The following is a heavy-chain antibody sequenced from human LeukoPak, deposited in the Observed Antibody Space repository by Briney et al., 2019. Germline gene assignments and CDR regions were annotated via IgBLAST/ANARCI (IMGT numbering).Heavy chain of an antibody. D-gene: IGHD3-10*01. CDR1: GFPFSSYG. V-gene: IGHV3-30*18. J-gene: IGHJ4*02. CDR2: ISYDGSNK. Sequence: GGSLSLSCAASGFPFSSYGMHWVGQAPGKGLGWVAVISYDGSNKYYADSVKGRFTISRDNSKNTLYLQMNSLRAEDTAVYYCAKDRRYYGSGSYMDYWGQGTLVTVSS. CDR3: AKDRRYYGSGSYMDY.